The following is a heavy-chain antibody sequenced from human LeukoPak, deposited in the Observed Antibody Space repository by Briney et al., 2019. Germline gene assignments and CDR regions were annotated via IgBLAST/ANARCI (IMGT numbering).Heavy chain of an antibody. D-gene: IGHD6-13*01. CDR1: GFTFSNYW. Sequence: PVGSLRLSCAASGFTFSNYWMHWVRQAPGKGLVWVSRLNADGNSITYADSVRGRFTISRDNAKNSLYLQMNSLRAEDTALYYCARDQRMAAAGSYYYYYYMDVWGKGTTVTVSS. V-gene: IGHV3-74*01. J-gene: IGHJ6*03. CDR2: LNADGNSI. CDR3: ARDQRMAAAGSYYYYYYMDV.